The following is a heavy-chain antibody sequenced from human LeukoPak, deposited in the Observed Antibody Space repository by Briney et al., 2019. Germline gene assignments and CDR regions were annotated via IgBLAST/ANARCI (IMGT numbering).Heavy chain of an antibody. V-gene: IGHV3-30*18. CDR3: AKDVFRRNNDYGDYGLLY. D-gene: IGHD4-17*01. CDR1: GFTFSSYG. CDR2: ISYDGSNK. Sequence: HPGGSLRLSCAASGFTFSSYGMHWVRQAPGKGLEWVAVISYDGSNKYYADSVKGRFTISRDNSKNTLYLQMNSLRAEDTAVYYCAKDVFRRNNDYGDYGLLYWGQGTLVTVSS. J-gene: IGHJ4*02.